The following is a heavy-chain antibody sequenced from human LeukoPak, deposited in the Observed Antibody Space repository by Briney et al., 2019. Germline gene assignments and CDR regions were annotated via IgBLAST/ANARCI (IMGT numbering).Heavy chain of an antibody. D-gene: IGHD3-3*01. CDR2: ASFDGNHN. J-gene: IGHJ4*02. V-gene: IGHV3-30*04. CDR3: FKQKAAYEIWSGSSY. CDR1: GFTFSSYA. Sequence: GRSLRLSWAASGFTFSSYAMHWVRQAPGKGLELVAVASFDGNHNYFADSVKGRFTISRDISKSTVYLQMNSLTAEDTAVFYFFKQKAAYEIWSGSSYWGQGTLVTVSS.